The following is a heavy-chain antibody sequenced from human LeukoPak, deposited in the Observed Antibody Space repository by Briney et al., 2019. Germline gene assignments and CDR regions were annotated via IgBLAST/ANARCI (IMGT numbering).Heavy chain of an antibody. CDR1: GYTFTGYY. CDR3: ARRIAARPTYYYYGMDV. V-gene: IGHV1-2*02. D-gene: IGHD6-6*01. Sequence: ASVKVSCKASGYTFTGYYMHWVRQAPGQGLGWMGWINPNSGGTDYAQKFQGRVTMTRDTSISTAYMELSRLRSDDTAVYYCARRIAARPTYYYYGMDVWGQGTTVTVSS. J-gene: IGHJ6*02. CDR2: INPNSGGT.